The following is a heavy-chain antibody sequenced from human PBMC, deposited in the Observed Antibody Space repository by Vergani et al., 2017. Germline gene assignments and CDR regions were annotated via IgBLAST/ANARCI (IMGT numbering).Heavy chain of an antibody. V-gene: IGHV1-2*02. D-gene: IGHD2-2*01. CDR1: GYTFTDYF. Sequence: QVQLVQSGAEVKKPGASVKVSCKASGYTFTDYFMHWVRQAPGKGLEWMGWINPDSCGTNYAQKFQGRVTMTRDTSFSTAYMELINLRSDDTAVYYCARVGTSSNRDYLYYWGQGTLVTVSS. J-gene: IGHJ4*02. CDR2: INPDSCGT. CDR3: ARVGTSSNRDYLYY.